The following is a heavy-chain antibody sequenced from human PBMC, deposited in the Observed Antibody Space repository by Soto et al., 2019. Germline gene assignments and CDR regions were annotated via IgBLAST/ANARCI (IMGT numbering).Heavy chain of an antibody. Sequence: QVQLQESGPGLVQPSGTLSLTCAVSGDSITGDNWWSWVRQPPGKGLEWIGEIHHSGATNYNPSLKSRVTISLDASKNQFSLKLNSVTAADTAMFYCATQGFYRMGVWGRGTTVTVSS. V-gene: IGHV4-4*02. CDR3: ATQGFYRMGV. CDR1: GDSITGDNW. J-gene: IGHJ6*02. CDR2: IHHSGAT.